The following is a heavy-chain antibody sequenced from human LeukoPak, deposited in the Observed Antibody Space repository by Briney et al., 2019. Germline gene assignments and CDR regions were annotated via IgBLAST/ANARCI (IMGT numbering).Heavy chain of an antibody. CDR2: IIPIFGIA. CDR1: GGTFSSYA. V-gene: IGHV1-69*04. J-gene: IGHJ6*02. D-gene: IGHD6-19*01. Sequence: LVKVSCKASGGTFSSYAISWVRQAPGQGLEWMGRIIPIFGIANYAQKFQGRVTITADKSTSTAYMELSSLRSEDTAVYYCASVAHQNYYYYGMDVWGQGTTVTVSS. CDR3: ASVAHQNYYYYGMDV.